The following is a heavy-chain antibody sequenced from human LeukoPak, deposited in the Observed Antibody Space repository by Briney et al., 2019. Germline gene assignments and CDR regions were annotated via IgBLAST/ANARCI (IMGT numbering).Heavy chain of an antibody. Sequence: GGSLRLSCAASGFTVSSNYMSWVRQAPGKGLEWVSVIYSGGSTYYADSVKGRFTISRDNSKNTLYLQMNSLRAEDTAVYYCAPSGRWLQSPFDYWGQGTLVTVSS. D-gene: IGHD5-24*01. CDR2: IYSGGST. CDR3: APSGRWLQSPFDY. CDR1: GFTVSSNY. J-gene: IGHJ4*02. V-gene: IGHV3-53*01.